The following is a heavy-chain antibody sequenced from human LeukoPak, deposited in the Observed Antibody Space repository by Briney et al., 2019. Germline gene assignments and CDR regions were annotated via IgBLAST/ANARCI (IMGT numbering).Heavy chain of an antibody. D-gene: IGHD3-10*01. V-gene: IGHV4-4*02. CDR2: IFHSGST. CDR1: GFTFSSYAM. CDR3: ARDVPGSGLNLDY. Sequence: GSLRLSCAASGFTFSSYAMSWVRQAPGKGLEWIGEIFHSGSTSCNPSLKGRVTFSLEKSKNQFSLRLNSMTAADTAVYYCARDVPGSGLNLDYWGQGTLVTVSS. J-gene: IGHJ4*02.